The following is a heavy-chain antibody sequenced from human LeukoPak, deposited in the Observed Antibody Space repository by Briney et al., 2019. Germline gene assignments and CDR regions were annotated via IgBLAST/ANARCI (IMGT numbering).Heavy chain of an antibody. Sequence: PSETLSLTCTVSGGSISSYYWSWIRQPPGKGLEWIGYIYYSGSTNYNPSLKSRVTISVDTSKNQFSLKLSSVTAADTAVYYCAGWSIAAAGRFDPWGQGTLVTVSS. CDR1: GGSISSYY. CDR3: AGWSIAAAGRFDP. CDR2: IYYSGST. V-gene: IGHV4-59*08. D-gene: IGHD6-13*01. J-gene: IGHJ5*02.